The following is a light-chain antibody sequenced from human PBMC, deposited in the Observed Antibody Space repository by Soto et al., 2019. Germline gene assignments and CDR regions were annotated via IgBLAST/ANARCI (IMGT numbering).Light chain of an antibody. CDR1: QSVSSSY. Sequence: EIVLTQSPGTLSLSPGERATLSCRASQSVSSSYLAWYQHKPGQAPRLLIFGASTRATGIPDRFSASGSGTDFTLTISRLEPEDFAVYYCQQYVTSPWTFGQGTKVEVK. CDR2: GAS. J-gene: IGKJ1*01. V-gene: IGKV3-20*01. CDR3: QQYVTSPWT.